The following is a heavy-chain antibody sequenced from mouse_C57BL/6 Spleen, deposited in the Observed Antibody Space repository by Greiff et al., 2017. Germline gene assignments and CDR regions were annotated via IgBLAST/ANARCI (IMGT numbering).Heavy chain of an antibody. J-gene: IGHJ2*01. Sequence: EVQLVESGGDLVKPGGSLKLSCAASGFTFSSYGMSWVRQTPDKRLEWVATISSGGSYTYYPDSVKGRFTISRDNAKNTLYLQMSRLKSEDTAMYYCARQALTADCDYWGQGTTLTVSS. CDR1: GFTFSSYG. CDR2: ISSGGSYT. D-gene: IGHD4-1*01. CDR3: ARQALTADCDY. V-gene: IGHV5-6*01.